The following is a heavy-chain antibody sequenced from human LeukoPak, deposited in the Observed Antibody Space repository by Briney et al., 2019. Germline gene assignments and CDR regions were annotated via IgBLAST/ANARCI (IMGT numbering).Heavy chain of an antibody. J-gene: IGHJ4*02. CDR2: INSDGSST. Sequence: PGGSLRLSCAASGFTFSSYWMHWVRQAPGKGLVWVSRINSDGSSTSYADSVKGRFTISRDNAKNTLYLQMNSLRAEDTAVYYCAREHHDFWSGYSKSNDYWGQGTLVTVSS. CDR1: GFTFSSYW. CDR3: AREHHDFWSGYSKSNDY. D-gene: IGHD3-3*01. V-gene: IGHV3-74*01.